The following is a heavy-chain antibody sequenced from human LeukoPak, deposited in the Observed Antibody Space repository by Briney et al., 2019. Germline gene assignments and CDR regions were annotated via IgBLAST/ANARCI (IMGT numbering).Heavy chain of an antibody. CDR1: GGSISSYC. J-gene: IGHJ4*02. Sequence: SETLSLTCTVSGGSISSYCWSWIRQPPGKGLEWIGYIYYTGTTNYNPSLRSRVTISVDTSKNQFSLKLSSVTAADTAVYYCARKYSSNWYFDYWGQGTLVTVSS. D-gene: IGHD6-13*01. CDR3: ARKYSSNWYFDY. V-gene: IGHV4-59*13. CDR2: IYYTGTT.